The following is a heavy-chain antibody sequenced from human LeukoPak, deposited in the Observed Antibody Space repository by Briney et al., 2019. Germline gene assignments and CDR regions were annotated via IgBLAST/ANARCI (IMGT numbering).Heavy chain of an antibody. CDR3: ARHEGTGWSYY. D-gene: IGHD6-19*01. J-gene: IGHJ4*02. CDR1: GGSISSSSHY. Sequence: SETLSLTCTVSGGSISSSSHYWGWIRQPPGKGLEWIGNIYYTGSTYYNPSLKSRVTISVDTSKNQFSLKLSSVTAADTAVYYCARHEGTGWSYYWGQGTLVTVSS. V-gene: IGHV4-39*01. CDR2: IYYTGST.